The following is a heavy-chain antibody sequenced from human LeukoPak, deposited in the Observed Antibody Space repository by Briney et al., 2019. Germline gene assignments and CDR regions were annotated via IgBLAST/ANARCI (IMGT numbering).Heavy chain of an antibody. J-gene: IGHJ6*02. Sequence: GASVKVSCKASGGTFSSYAISWVRQAPGQGLEWMGGIIPIFGTANYAQKFQGRVTITADESTSTAYMELSSLRSEDTAVYYCARGLEGPLLWFGELLRKSYYYYGMDVWGQGTTVTVSS. CDR3: ARGLEGPLLWFGELLRKSYYYYGMDV. CDR2: IIPIFGTA. V-gene: IGHV1-69*13. D-gene: IGHD3-10*01. CDR1: GGTFSSYA.